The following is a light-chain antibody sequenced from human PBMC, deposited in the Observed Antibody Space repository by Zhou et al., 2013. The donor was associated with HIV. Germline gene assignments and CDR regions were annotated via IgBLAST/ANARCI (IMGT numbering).Light chain of an antibody. Sequence: DIQMTQSPSSLSASVGDRVSITCRSSLSIRKSLNWYQHKPGKAPELLIYQVSTLQNGVTPRFNGSGSGTDFTLTISSLQPEDFATYYCQQLNSYLLTFGGGTKVEIK. CDR2: QVS. CDR3: QQLNSYLLT. J-gene: IGKJ4*01. CDR1: LSIRKS. V-gene: IGKV1-9*01.